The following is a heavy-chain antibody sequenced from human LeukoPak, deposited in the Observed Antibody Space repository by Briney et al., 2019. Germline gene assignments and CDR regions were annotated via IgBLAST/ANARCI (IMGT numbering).Heavy chain of an antibody. Sequence: GGSLRLSCAASGFTFSSYSMNWVRQAPGKGLEWVSSISSSSSYIYYADSVKGRFTISRDNAKNSLYLQMNSLRAEDTAVYCCARALKKNSWNDGRRPWFAPWGQGTLVTVSS. CDR2: ISSSSSYI. CDR1: GFTFSSYS. D-gene: IGHD1-20*01. J-gene: IGHJ5*02. CDR3: ARALKKNSWNDGRRPWFAP. V-gene: IGHV3-21*01.